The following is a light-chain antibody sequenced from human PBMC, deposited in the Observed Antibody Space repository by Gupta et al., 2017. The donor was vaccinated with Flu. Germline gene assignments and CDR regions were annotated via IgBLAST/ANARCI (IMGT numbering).Light chain of an antibody. J-gene: IGLJ2*01. V-gene: IGLV1-40*01. CDR1: SSHIGAGYD. Sequence: QSVLTQPPAVSGAPGQKVSISCTGTSSHIGAGYDVHWYHQPPGAAPKLVIYTFTSRPSGVPDRFSGSKSGMAASMAITGLQAEDEGDYYCQSYETSLKTVIFGGGTKV. CDR3: QSYETSLKTVI. CDR2: TFT.